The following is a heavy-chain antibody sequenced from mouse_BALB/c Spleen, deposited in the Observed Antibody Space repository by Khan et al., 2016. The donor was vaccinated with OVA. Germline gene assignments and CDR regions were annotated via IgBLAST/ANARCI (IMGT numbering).Heavy chain of an antibody. V-gene: IGHV9-3-1*01. CDR1: GHTFTKYG. CDR2: INTYTGES. Sequence: QVQLKESGPELKKPGETVKISCKSSGHTFTKYGMNWVKQAPGKGLKWMGWINTYTGESTYADDFNGRFAFSLEASASTAYLQINNLKNEDTATYFCARPPYFSYVMDNWGQGTSVIGSS. CDR3: ARPPYFSYVMDN. J-gene: IGHJ4*01. D-gene: IGHD2-10*01.